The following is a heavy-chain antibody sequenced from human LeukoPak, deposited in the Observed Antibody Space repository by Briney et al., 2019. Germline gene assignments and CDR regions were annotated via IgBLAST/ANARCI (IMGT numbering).Heavy chain of an antibody. J-gene: IGHJ5*02. CDR1: GGSFSGYY. CDR3: ARCGIAAAGRFDP. CDR2: IVHSGNT. Sequence: PSETLSLTCAVYGGSFSGYYWSWIRQPPGKGLEWIGEIVHSGNTKYNPSLKSRVTISVDTSKNQFSLNLTSVTAADTAVYYCARCGIAAAGRFDPWGQGTLVTVSS. V-gene: IGHV4-34*12. D-gene: IGHD6-13*01.